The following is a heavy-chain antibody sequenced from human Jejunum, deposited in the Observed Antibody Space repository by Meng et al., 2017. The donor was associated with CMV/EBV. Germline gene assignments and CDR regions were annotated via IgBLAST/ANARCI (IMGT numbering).Heavy chain of an antibody. D-gene: IGHD3-10*01. J-gene: IGHJ3*02. CDR1: FIFSDHY. Sequence: FIFSDHYVDWVRQAPGKGLEWVGRSRSNAKSYTTEYAASVKGRFTISRDHSRNSLYLQMNSLKTEDTAVYYCTTLQRGYYYKASDIWGPGTMVTVSS. CDR3: TTLQRGYYYKASDI. V-gene: IGHV3-72*01. CDR2: SRSNAKSYTT.